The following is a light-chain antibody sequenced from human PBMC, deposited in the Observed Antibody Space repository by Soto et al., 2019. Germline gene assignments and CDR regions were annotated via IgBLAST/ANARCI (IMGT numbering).Light chain of an antibody. J-gene: IGLJ1*01. CDR3: QSYDSSLSGYV. V-gene: IGLV1-40*01. CDR2: GNS. CDR1: SSNIGSGYD. Sequence: QSALTQPHSASGSPGQSVAISFTGSSSNIGSGYDVHWYQQLPGTDPKVLIYGNSNRPSGVPDRVSGSKSGTSASLAITGLQTEDEADYYCQSYDSSLSGYVFGTGIKVNVL.